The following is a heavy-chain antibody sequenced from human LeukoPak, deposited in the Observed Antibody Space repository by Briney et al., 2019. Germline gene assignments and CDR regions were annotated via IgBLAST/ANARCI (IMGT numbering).Heavy chain of an antibody. J-gene: IGHJ4*02. CDR2: IGYGGGST. CDR3: ARGWELYYFDY. D-gene: IGHD1-26*01. CDR1: GFTFSSYA. V-gene: IGHV3-23*01. Sequence: GGSLRLSCAASGFTFSSYAMSWVRQAPGKGLEWVTAIGYGGGSTFYADSVKGRFTISRDNAKNSLYLQMNSLRAEDTAVYYCARGWELYYFDYWGQGTLVTVSS.